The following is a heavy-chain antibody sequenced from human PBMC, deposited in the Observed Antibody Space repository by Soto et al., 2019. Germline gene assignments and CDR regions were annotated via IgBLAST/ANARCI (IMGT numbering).Heavy chain of an antibody. CDR3: AKTRGAMIYAISVYGMDV. Sequence: EVQLLESGGGFIHPGGSLRLSGAASGFSFSSFAMNWVRQAPGKGLEWVSIISGSADSTFYADSVKGRFTISRDNSKGTLYLQINSLRAEDTAVYYCAKTRGAMIYAISVYGMDVWGQGTTVTVSS. J-gene: IGHJ6*02. CDR1: GFSFSSFA. CDR2: ISGSADST. D-gene: IGHD2-8*01. V-gene: IGHV3-23*01.